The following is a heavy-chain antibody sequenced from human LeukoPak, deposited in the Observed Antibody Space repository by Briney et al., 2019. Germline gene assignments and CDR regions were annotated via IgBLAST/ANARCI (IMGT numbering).Heavy chain of an antibody. CDR1: GFTFSSYW. CDR3: ARGGKYAYFVDC. D-gene: IGHD3-16*01. V-gene: IGHV3-74*01. Sequence: GGSLRLSCAASGFTFSSYWMHWVRQAPGKGLVWVSRIKSDGSSTNYADSVKGRVTISRDNAENTLYLLMTSLRAEDTAVYYCARGGKYAYFVDCWGQGTLVTVSS. J-gene: IGHJ4*02. CDR2: IKSDGSST.